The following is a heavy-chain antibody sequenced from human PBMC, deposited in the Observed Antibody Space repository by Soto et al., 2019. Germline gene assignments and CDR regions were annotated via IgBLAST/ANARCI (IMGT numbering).Heavy chain of an antibody. D-gene: IGHD3-10*01. Sequence: QVQLVQSGAEVKKPGSSVKVSCKASGGTFSSYAISWVRQAPGQGLEWMGGIIPIFGTANYAQKFQGRVTINADESTSTAYMELSSLRSEDTAVYYCARDRTYGSGSYPHGMDVWGQGTTVTVSS. CDR2: IIPIFGTA. J-gene: IGHJ6*02. CDR3: ARDRTYGSGSYPHGMDV. CDR1: GGTFSSYA. V-gene: IGHV1-69*01.